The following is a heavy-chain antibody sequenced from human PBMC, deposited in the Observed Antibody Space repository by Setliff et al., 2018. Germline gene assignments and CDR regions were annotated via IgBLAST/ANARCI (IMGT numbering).Heavy chain of an antibody. J-gene: IGHJ4*02. D-gene: IGHD3-16*02. V-gene: IGHV1-46*01. CDR2: FNPSGGST. Sequence: ASVKVSCKASGYTFTSYDINWVRQAPGQGLEWLGLFNPSGGSTKYAEKFQGRVTMTRDTAISTAYMELGSLRSEDTAVYYCARRPGYRSAHSNESYWGQGTLVTVSS. CDR3: ARRPGYRSAHSNESY. CDR1: GYTFTSYD.